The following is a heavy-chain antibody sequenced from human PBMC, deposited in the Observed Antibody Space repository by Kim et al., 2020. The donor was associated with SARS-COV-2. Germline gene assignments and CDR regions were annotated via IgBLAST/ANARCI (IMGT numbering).Heavy chain of an antibody. CDR3: AKSITTSCYTSIDY. V-gene: IGHV3-23*01. J-gene: IGHJ4*02. Sequence: AASVQGRFTISRDNSKSAWYLQMNSLRAEDTAVYYCAKSITTSCYTSIDYWGQGTLVTVSS. D-gene: IGHD2-2*02.